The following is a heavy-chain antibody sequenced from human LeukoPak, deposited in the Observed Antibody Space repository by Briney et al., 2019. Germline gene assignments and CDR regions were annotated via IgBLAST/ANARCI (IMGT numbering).Heavy chain of an antibody. CDR3: AGLHCSSTSYYYYDYYIDV. V-gene: IGHV4-39*01. D-gene: IGHD2-2*01. CDR2: IYYSGST. J-gene: IGHJ6*03. Sequence: SETLSLTCTVSGGSISSSSYYWGWIRQPPGKGLEWTGRIYYSGSTYYNPSLKSRVTISVDTSKNQFSLKLSSVTAAGTAVYYGAGLHCSSTSYYYYDYYIDVWGKGTTVTVSS. CDR1: GGSISSSSYY.